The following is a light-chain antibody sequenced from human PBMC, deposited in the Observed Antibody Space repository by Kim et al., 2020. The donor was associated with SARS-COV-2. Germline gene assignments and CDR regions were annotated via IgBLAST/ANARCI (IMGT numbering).Light chain of an antibody. CDR2: EVN. V-gene: IGLV2-8*01. Sequence: QSVLTQPPSASGSPGQSVTISCTGTSSDVGGYNYVSWYQQHPGKVPKFIIYEVNKRPSGVPDRFSGSKSGNTASLTVSGLQAEDEADYYCSSFAGSNNPVVFGGGTQLTVL. J-gene: IGLJ2*01. CDR3: SSFAGSNNPVV. CDR1: SSDVGGYNY.